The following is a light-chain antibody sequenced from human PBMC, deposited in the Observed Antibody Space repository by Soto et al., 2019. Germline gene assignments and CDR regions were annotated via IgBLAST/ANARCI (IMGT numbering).Light chain of an antibody. CDR3: QQYYSYPIT. CDR1: QGIFNY. CDR2: AAS. V-gene: IGKV1-8*01. Sequence: IQMTQSPSSLSASVGDRVTITCQASQGIFNYLAWYQQKPGKAPKLLTYAASTLQSGVPSRFSGSGSGTDFTLTISCLQSEDFATYYCQQYYSYPITFGQGTRLEIK. J-gene: IGKJ5*01.